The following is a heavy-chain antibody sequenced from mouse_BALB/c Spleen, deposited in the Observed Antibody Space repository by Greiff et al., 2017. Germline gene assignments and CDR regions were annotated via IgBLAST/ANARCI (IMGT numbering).Heavy chain of an antibody. V-gene: IGHV1-9*01. CDR2: ILPGSGST. CDR3: ARGEGDVGYFDY. J-gene: IGHJ2*01. CDR1: GYTFSSYW. D-gene: IGHD3-3*01. Sequence: VKLMESGAELMKPGASVKISCKATGYTFSSYWIEWVKQRPGHGLEWIGEILPGSGSTNYNEKFKGKATFTADTSSNTAYMQLSSLTSEDSAVYYCARGEGDVGYFDYWGQGTTLTVSS.